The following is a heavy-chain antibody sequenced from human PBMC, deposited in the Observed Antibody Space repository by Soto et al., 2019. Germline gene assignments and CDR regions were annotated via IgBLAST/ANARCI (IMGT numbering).Heavy chain of an antibody. CDR3: VRRGVSSRAYYCDY. J-gene: IGHJ4*02. CDR1: GGSISSYY. CDR2: IHYSGST. Sequence: QVQLQESGPGLVKPSETLSLTCTVSGGSISSYYWSWIRQPPGKGLECIGYIHYSGSTNYNPSLKTSVTRALDKSKKQVSLTLISVTAADPAVYYCVRRGVSSRAYYCDYWGQGTLVTVSS. D-gene: IGHD2-8*01. V-gene: IGHV4-59*12.